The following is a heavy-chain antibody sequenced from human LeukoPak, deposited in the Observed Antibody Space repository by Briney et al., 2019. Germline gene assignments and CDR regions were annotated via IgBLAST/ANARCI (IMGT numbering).Heavy chain of an antibody. V-gene: IGHV3-48*03. CDR3: AKARITPVWSSIDP. Sequence: GGSLRLSCEASGFTFSSYEMNWVRQAPGKGLEWISYITTTGDRIQYADSVKGRFTISRDNAKNSLYLQMNSLRAEDTAVYYCAKARITPVWSSIDPWGQGTLVTVSS. D-gene: IGHD3-3*01. J-gene: IGHJ5*02. CDR2: ITTTGDRI. CDR1: GFTFSSYE.